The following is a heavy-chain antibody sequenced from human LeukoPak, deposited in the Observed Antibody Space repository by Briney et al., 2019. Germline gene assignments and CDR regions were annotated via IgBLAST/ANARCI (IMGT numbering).Heavy chain of an antibody. Sequence: SQTLSLTCTVSGGSISSGSYYWSWIRQPAGKGLEWIGRIYTSGSTNYNPSLKSRVTISVDMSKNQFSLNLSSVTAADTAVYYCTRRAGTDSNGAFDIWGQGTMVTVSS. CDR3: TRRAGTDSNGAFDI. D-gene: IGHD6-19*01. CDR2: IYTSGST. V-gene: IGHV4-61*02. CDR1: GGSISSGSYY. J-gene: IGHJ3*02.